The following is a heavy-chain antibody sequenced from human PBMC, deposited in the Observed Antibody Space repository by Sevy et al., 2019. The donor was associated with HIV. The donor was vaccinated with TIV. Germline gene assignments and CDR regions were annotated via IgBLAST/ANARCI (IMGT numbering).Heavy chain of an antibody. CDR3: ASGSRGTFGS. J-gene: IGHJ4*02. Sequence: GGSLRLSCAASGFTFTSDYMHWVRQPPGKGLVWVSHINTDGTIIRYADSVKGRFTTSRDNAKNTLYLQMNSLRAEDTAVYYCASGSRGTFGSWGQGTLVTVSS. V-gene: IGHV3-74*01. CDR2: INTDGTII. CDR1: GFTFTSDY. D-gene: IGHD1-26*01.